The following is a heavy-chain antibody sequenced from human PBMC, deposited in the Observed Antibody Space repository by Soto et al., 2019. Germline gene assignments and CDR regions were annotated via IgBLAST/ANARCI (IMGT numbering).Heavy chain of an antibody. D-gene: IGHD1-26*01. Sequence: QVQLQESGPGLVKPSETLSLTCTVSGGSISSYCWSWVRQPPGEGLEWISNICNSGGTNYNPSLKSRAVRSVDTSRNQFSLKLSSVTAADTAVYYCARGVGRYGSNLDYWGQGTLVTVSS. V-gene: IGHV4-59*01. CDR3: ARGVGRYGSNLDY. CDR2: ICNSGGT. J-gene: IGHJ4*02. CDR1: GGSISSYC.